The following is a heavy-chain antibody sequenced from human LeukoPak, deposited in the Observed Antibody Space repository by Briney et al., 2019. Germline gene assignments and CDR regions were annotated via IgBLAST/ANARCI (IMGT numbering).Heavy chain of an antibody. CDR2: MNPNSGNT. J-gene: IGHJ6*02. CDR1: GYTFTSYD. V-gene: IGHV1-8*01. D-gene: IGHD3-10*01. CDR3: ASRYYGSGSYYNWDYYYYGMDV. Sequence: APVKVSCKASGYTFTSYDINWVRQATGQGLEWMGWMNPNSGNTGYAQKFQGRVTMTRNTSISTAYMELSSLRSEDTAVYYCASRYYGSGSYYNWDYYYYGMDVWGQGTTVTVSS.